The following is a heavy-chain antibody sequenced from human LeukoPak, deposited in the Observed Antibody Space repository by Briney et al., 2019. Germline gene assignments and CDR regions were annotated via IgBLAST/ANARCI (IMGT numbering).Heavy chain of an antibody. CDR3: ARSGSYSSFSDY. CDR2: IYYSGST. J-gene: IGHJ4*02. CDR1: GGSISSYY. V-gene: IGHV4-59*08. D-gene: IGHD1-26*01. Sequence: PSETLSLTCTVSGGSISSYYWSWIRQPPGKGLEWIGYIYYSGSTNYNPSLKSRVTISVDTSKNRFSLKLSSVTAADTAVYYCARSGSYSSFSDYWGQGTLVTVSS.